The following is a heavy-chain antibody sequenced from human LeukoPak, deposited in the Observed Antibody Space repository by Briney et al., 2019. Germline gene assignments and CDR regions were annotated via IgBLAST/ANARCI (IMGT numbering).Heavy chain of an antibody. CDR1: AYTFTGYY. D-gene: IGHD4-11*01. J-gene: IGHJ4*02. CDR3: ARVYSNHFDY. V-gene: IGHV1-2*02. CDR2: MNPNSGGT. Sequence: ASVNVSRKAAAYTFTGYYMHRVRQAPAQGLEWMGWMNPNSGGTNYAQKFHGRVTMTRDTSISTAYMELSRLRSDDTAVYYCARVYSNHFDYWGQGTLVTVSS.